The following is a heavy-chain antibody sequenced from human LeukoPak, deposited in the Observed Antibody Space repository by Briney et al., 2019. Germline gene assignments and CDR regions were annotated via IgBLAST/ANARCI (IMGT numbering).Heavy chain of an antibody. CDR2: INPNSGGT. V-gene: IGHV1-2*02. CDR1: GYTFTGYY. D-gene: IGHD1-26*01. J-gene: IGHJ4*02. CDR3: ARGGGSYFVAVVGGDFDY. Sequence: ASVKVSCKASGYTFTGYYMHWVRQAPGQGLEWMGWINPNSGGTNYAQKFQGRVTMTRDTSISTAYMELSRLRSDDTAVYYCARGGGSYFVAVVGGDFDYWGQGTLVTVSS.